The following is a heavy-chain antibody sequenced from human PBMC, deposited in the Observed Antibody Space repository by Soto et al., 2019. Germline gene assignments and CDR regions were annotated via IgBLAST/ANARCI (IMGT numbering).Heavy chain of an antibody. CDR2: TSYDGGDK. D-gene: IGHD3-16*01. Sequence: QVQLVESGGGVVQPGTSLRVSCVGSGFTFRSYVIHWDRQAPGKGLEWVALTSYDGGDKYYGDSVRGRFTISRDNSRNTVDLQMDSLRLEDTALYYYARWGTTGGLDVWGQGTLVSVSS. CDR3: ARWGTTGGLDV. V-gene: IGHV3-30*19. CDR1: GFTFRSYV. J-gene: IGHJ1*01.